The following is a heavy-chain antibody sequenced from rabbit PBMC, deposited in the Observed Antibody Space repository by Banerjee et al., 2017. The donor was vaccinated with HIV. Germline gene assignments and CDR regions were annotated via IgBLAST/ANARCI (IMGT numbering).Heavy chain of an antibody. Sequence: QEQLEESGGDLVKPEGSLTLTCTASGFSFSSSYWLCWVRQAPGKGLEWIACIYAGSSGSTYYASWAKGRFTISKTSSTTVTLQMTSLTAADTATYFCARGIYYAAVNYCIPYGMDLWGPGTLVTVS. CDR1: GFSFSSSYW. V-gene: IGHV1S45*01. CDR3: ARGIYYAAVNYCIPYGMDL. CDR2: IYAGSSGST. D-gene: IGHD4-2*01. J-gene: IGHJ6*01.